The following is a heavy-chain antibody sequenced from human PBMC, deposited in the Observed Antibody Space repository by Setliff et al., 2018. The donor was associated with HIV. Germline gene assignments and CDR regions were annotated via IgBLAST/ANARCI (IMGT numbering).Heavy chain of an antibody. V-gene: IGHV3-21*04. CDR1: GFTFSSYS. Sequence: SLRLSCAASGFTFSSYSMNWVRQAPGKGLEWVSSISSSSSYIYYADSVKGRFTVSRDNANNLLFLQMNNLRDEDTAVYYCASFYGDYGYWGHGTQVTVSS. CDR2: ISSSSSYI. D-gene: IGHD3-10*01. CDR3: ASFYGDYGY. J-gene: IGHJ4*01.